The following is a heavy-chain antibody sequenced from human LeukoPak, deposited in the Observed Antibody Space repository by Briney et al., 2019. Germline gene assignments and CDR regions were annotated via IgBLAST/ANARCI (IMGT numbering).Heavy chain of an antibody. CDR3: ARDRDYWGYGGMDV. D-gene: IGHD5-12*01. CDR1: GFNFNNFA. Sequence: GRSLRLSCEASGFNFNNFAFHRVRQTPGRGLECVAVIAYDGSNEYYADSVKGRFTFSRDNSKNTVYLQMNNVRPEDTAVYFCARDRDYWGYGGMDVWGRGTTVIVSS. J-gene: IGHJ6*02. CDR2: IAYDGSNE. V-gene: IGHV3-30*03.